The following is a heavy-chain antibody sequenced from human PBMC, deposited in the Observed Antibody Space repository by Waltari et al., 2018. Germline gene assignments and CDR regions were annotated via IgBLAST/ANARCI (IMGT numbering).Heavy chain of an antibody. V-gene: IGHV3-48*01. D-gene: IGHD3-16*01. CDR3: AREFGTIARFDY. Sequence: EVQLVESGGGLVQPGGSLRLSCVASGYPFSAHTIIWVRQAPGKGLEWISYIRGNSVYIYYADSVKGRFIVSRDNAQNTAFLQMNTLRAEDTAVYYCAREFGTIARFDYWGQGTLVAVSS. J-gene: IGHJ4*02. CDR2: IRGNSVYI. CDR1: GYPFSAHT.